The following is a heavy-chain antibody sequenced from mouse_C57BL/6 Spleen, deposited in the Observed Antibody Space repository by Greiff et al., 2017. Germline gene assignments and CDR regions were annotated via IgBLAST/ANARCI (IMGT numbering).Heavy chain of an antibody. CDR3: AIKPQGDYDGYFDV. J-gene: IGHJ1*03. V-gene: IGHV1-18*01. D-gene: IGHD2-4*01. Sequence: VQLQQSGPELVKPGASVKIPCKASGYTFTDYNMDWVKQSHGKSLEWIGDINPNNGGTIYNQKFKGKATLTVDKSASTAYMELRSLTSEDTSVYYCAIKPQGDYDGYFDVWGTGTTVTVSS. CDR2: INPNNGGT. CDR1: GYTFTDYN.